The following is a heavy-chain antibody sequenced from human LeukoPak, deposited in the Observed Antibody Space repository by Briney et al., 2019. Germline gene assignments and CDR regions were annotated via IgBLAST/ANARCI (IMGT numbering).Heavy chain of an antibody. V-gene: IGHV4-59*01. CDR3: ARDPRLSWYFDL. CDR1: GGSISSNY. CDR2: IYYSGST. Sequence: PSETLSLTCTVSGGSISSNYWSWIRQPPGKGLEWIGYIYYSGSTNYNPSLKSRVTISVDTSKNQFSLKLSSVTAADTAVYYCARDPRLSWYFDLWGRGTLVTVSS. J-gene: IGHJ2*01. D-gene: IGHD5-12*01.